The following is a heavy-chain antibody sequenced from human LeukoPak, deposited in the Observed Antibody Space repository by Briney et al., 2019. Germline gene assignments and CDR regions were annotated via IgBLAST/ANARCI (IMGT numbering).Heavy chain of an antibody. D-gene: IGHD3-10*01. V-gene: IGHV4-59*01. CDR1: GGSIRSYY. CDR2: IFYSGNT. Sequence: PSETLSLTCTVSGGSIRSYYWSWIRQPTGKGLEWTGHIFYSGNTNYNPSLKSRVTISVDMYTNQMFLNLTSVTAADTALYYCARRSRGLYYFEYWGQGTLVTVSS. CDR3: ARRSRGLYYFEY. J-gene: IGHJ4*02.